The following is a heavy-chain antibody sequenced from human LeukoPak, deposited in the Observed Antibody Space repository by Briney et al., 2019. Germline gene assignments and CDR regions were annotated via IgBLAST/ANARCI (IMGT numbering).Heavy chain of an antibody. CDR1: GFTFSSYW. D-gene: IGHD4-23*01. V-gene: IGHV3-74*01. J-gene: IGHJ4*02. CDR3: ARGRPHGNDY. CDR2: IASDGSST. Sequence: PGGSLRLSCAASGFTFSSYWMSWVRQAPGKGLVWVSRIASDGSSTTYADSVKGRFSISRDNAKNTLYLQMNSLSVEDTAVYYCARGRPHGNDYWGQGTLVTVSS.